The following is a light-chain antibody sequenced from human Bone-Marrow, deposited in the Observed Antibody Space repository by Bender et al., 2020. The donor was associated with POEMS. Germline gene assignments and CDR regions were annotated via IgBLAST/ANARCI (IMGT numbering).Light chain of an antibody. Sequence: QAVLTQPPPLSASPGASASLTCTLRSGIDVGTYRIYWYQQNPASPPPYLLRCKSDADKQQGSGVPSRFSRSKYVSANAGFLLISWLQCEDEDDYYCMIWHNSASVFGTVTKVPAL. CDR2: CKSDADK. V-gene: IGLV5-45*01. CDR3: MIWHNSASV. CDR1: SGIDVGTYR. J-gene: IGLJ1*01.